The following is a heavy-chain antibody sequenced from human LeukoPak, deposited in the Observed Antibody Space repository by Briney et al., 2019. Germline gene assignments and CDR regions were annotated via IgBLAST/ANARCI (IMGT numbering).Heavy chain of an antibody. Sequence: GGSLRLSCAASGFIFSSSWMSWVRQAPGEGLEWVANIRQDGGGKNYVDSVKGRFTISRDNAKNSLYLQMNSLRAEDTAVYYCATSPYNWNDLAPDYWGQGTLVTVSS. CDR3: ATSPYNWNDLAPDY. J-gene: IGHJ4*02. V-gene: IGHV3-7*02. CDR1: GFIFSSSW. CDR2: IRQDGGGK. D-gene: IGHD1-20*01.